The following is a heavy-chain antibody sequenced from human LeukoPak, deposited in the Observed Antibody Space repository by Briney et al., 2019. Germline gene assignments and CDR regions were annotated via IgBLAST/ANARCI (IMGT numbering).Heavy chain of an antibody. J-gene: IGHJ4*02. V-gene: IGHV4-39*07. D-gene: IGHD3-10*01. CDR2: MFYSGST. Sequence: SETLSLTCTVSGGSISSSSYYWGWIRQPPGKGLEWIGSMFYSGSTNYNPSLKSRVTISVDTSKNQFSLKLSSVTAADTAVYYCAREGNYYGSVDSDYWGQGTLVTVSS. CDR1: GGSISSSSYY. CDR3: AREGNYYGSVDSDY.